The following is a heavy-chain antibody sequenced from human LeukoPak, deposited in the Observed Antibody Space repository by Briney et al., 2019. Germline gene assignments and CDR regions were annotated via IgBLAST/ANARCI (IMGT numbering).Heavy chain of an antibody. D-gene: IGHD3-22*01. Sequence: SETLSLTCTVSGGSISGYYWSWIRQHPGKGLEWIGYIYYSGSTYYNPSLKSRVTISVDTSKNQFSLKLSSVTAADTAVYYCARDSRYYDSSGYYPPYFQHWGQGTLVTVSS. J-gene: IGHJ1*01. CDR2: IYYSGST. CDR1: GGSISGYY. CDR3: ARDSRYYDSSGYYPPYFQH. V-gene: IGHV4-31*03.